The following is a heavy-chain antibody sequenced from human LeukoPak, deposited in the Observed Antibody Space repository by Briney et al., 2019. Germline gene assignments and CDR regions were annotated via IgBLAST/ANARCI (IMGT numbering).Heavy chain of an antibody. Sequence: GGSLRLSCAASGFTFSSNVRIWVRQAPGKGLEWVSSIPASGGTTYYADSVKGRFTISRDNSKNSLYLQINSLRAEDTAVYYCAKCHHYYDSSGYSKDAFDIWGQGTMVTVSS. V-gene: IGHV3-23*01. CDR3: AKCHHYYDSSGYSKDAFDI. D-gene: IGHD3-22*01. J-gene: IGHJ3*02. CDR2: IPASGGTT. CDR1: GFTFSSNV.